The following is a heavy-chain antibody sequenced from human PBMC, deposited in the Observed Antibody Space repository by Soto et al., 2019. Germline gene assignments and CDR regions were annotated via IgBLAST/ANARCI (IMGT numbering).Heavy chain of an antibody. CDR1: GGTFSSYA. CDR2: TIPIFGTA. V-gene: IGHV1-69*01. CDR3: ARGATASDQYYYYDGMDV. D-gene: IGHD5-18*01. J-gene: IGHJ6*02. Sequence: QVQLVQSGAEVKKPGSTVKVSCKASGGTFSSYAISWVRQAPGLGLEWMGGTIPIFGTANYAQKFQGRVTITADDSTLTAYMELIRIRSEVTAIYYCARGATASDQYYYYDGMDVWGQGTTVTVSS.